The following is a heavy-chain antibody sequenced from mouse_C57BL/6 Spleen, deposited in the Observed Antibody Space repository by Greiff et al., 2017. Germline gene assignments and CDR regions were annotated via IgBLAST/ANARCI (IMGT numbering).Heavy chain of an antibody. CDR3: ARNYGNYKGYAMDY. D-gene: IGHD2-1*01. V-gene: IGHV2-9-1*01. J-gene: IGHJ4*01. Sequence: VQGVESGPGLVAPSPSLSITCTVSGFSLTSYAISWVRQPPGKGLEWLGVIWTGGGTNYNSALKSRLSISKDNSKSQVFLKMNSLQTDDTARYYCARNYGNYKGYAMDYWGQGTSVTVSS. CDR1: GFSLTSYA. CDR2: IWTGGGT.